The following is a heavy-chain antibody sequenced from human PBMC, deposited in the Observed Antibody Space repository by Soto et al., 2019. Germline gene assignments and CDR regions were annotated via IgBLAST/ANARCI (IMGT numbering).Heavy chain of an antibody. CDR2: IYYSGTT. D-gene: IGHD2-2*01. CDR1: GGFISAHY. CDR3: ARQDCGTTTCSFDP. V-gene: IGHV4-59*11. J-gene: IGHJ5*02. Sequence: SETLSLTCTVSGGFISAHYWSWIRQPPGGGLEWIGHIYYSGTTNYNPSLRSRVSISVDTSKNQFSLRLSSVTAADTSVYYCARQDCGTTTCSFDPWGQGILVTVSS.